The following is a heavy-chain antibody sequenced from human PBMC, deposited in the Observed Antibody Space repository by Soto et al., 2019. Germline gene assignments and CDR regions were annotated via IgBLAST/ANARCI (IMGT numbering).Heavy chain of an antibody. D-gene: IGHD3-10*01. J-gene: IGHJ4*02. Sequence: PGGSLRLSCAASGFTFSCYRMHWVRQAPGKGLVWVSRINSDGSSTDYADSVRGRFTISRDNAKNTLHLQMDSLRAEDTAVYYCARTNYHFDLWGQGTPVTVSS. CDR2: INSDGSST. CDR1: GFTFSCYR. V-gene: IGHV3-74*01. CDR3: ARTNYHFDL.